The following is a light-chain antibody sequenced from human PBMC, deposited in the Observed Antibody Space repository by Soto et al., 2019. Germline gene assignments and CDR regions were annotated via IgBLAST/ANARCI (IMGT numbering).Light chain of an antibody. Sequence: EIVMTQSPATLSVSPGERVTLSCRASQSVSSNLAWFQQKAGQAPRLLIYSASTRATGIPGRFSGSGSGTEFTLTISSLQSEDFAVYYCLQYKNWPPYTFVQGTKLEIK. J-gene: IGKJ2*01. CDR2: SAS. CDR1: QSVSSN. CDR3: LQYKNWPPYT. V-gene: IGKV3-15*01.